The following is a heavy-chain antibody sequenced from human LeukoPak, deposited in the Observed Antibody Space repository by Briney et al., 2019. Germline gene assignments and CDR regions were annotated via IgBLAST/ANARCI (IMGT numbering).Heavy chain of an antibody. CDR2: ISSNGGST. V-gene: IGHV3-64*04. CDR3: ARDQGIAAAGTHFDY. Sequence: GGSLRLSCSASGFTFSSYAMHWVRQAPGKGLEYVSAISSNGGSTYYADSVKGRFTISRDNSKNTLYLQMNSLRAEDTAVYYCARDQGIAAAGTHFDYWGQGTLVTVSS. CDR1: GFTFSSYA. D-gene: IGHD6-13*01. J-gene: IGHJ4*02.